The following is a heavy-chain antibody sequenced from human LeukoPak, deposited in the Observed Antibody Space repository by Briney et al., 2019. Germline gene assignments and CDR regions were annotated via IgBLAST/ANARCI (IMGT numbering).Heavy chain of an antibody. CDR1: GYSVSKSRHV. CDR3: AVEYYCYDY. Sequence: SPTLSLTHASSGYSVSKSRHVGHWLRQSPSRGLEWLGRTYYRSKWYNDYAVSVKSRITINPDTSKNQFSLQLNSVTPEDTALYFWAVEYYCYDYWGQGTLVTVSS. V-gene: IGHV6-1*01. D-gene: IGHD5-24*01. J-gene: IGHJ4*02. CDR2: TYYRSKWYN.